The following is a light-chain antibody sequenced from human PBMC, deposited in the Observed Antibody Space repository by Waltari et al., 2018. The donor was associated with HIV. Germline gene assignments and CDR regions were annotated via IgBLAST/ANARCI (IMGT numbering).Light chain of an antibody. V-gene: IGLV2-23*01. Sequence: QSALPQPASVSGSPGQATPISRTGTSSNVGSDDLVSWSHQHPGEAPTLIIYAATKRPSGVSNRFSGSMSGNTASLTISGLQAEDEADYYCCSCPRSGIRYVFGTGTKVTVL. CDR3: CSCPRSGIRYV. J-gene: IGLJ1*01. CDR2: AAT. CDR1: SSNVGSDDL.